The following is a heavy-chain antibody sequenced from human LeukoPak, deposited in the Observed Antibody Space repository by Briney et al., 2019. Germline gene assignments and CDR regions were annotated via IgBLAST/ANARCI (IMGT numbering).Heavy chain of an antibody. CDR3: ATSGYTYGLDY. Sequence: GRSLRLSCAAPGITFDDYAMHWVRQAPGKGLEWVSGISWNSGSIGYAGSVKGRFTISRDNAKNSLYLQMNSLRAGDTALYYCATSGYTYGLDYWGQGTLVTVSS. V-gene: IGHV3-9*01. D-gene: IGHD5-18*01. J-gene: IGHJ4*02. CDR2: ISWNSGSI. CDR1: GITFDDYA.